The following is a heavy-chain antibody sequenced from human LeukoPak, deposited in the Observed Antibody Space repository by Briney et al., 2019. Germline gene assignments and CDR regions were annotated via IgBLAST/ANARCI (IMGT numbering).Heavy chain of an antibody. D-gene: IGHD6-19*01. CDR2: INHSGST. CDR1: GGSFSGYY. V-gene: IGHV4-34*01. CDR3: ARFHGGGSGWYYFDY. Sequence: SETLSLTCAVYGGSFSGYYWSWIRQPPGKGLEWIGEINHSGSTNYNPSLKSRVTISVDTSKNQFSLKLSSVTAADTAVYYCARFHGGGSGWYYFDYWGQGTLVTVSS. J-gene: IGHJ4*02.